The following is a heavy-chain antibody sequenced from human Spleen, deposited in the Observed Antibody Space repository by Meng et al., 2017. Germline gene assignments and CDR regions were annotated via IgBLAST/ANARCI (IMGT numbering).Heavy chain of an antibody. CDR3: ARHLAYGSGSYYYYYGMDV. Sequence: GESLKISCAASGFTFGDYYMSWIRQAPGKGLEWVSYISSSGSTIYYADSVKGRFTISRDNAKNSLYLQMNSLRAEDTALYHCARHLAYGSGSYYYYYGMDVWGQGTTVTVSS. CDR1: GFTFGDYY. V-gene: IGHV3-11*01. J-gene: IGHJ6*02. D-gene: IGHD3-10*01. CDR2: ISSSGSTI.